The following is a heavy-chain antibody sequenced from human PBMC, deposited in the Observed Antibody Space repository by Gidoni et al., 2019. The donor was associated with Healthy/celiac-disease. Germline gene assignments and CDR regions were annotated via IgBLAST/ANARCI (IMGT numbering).Heavy chain of an antibody. CDR2: IKQDGSEK. D-gene: IGHD4-17*01. CDR3: ARRPDYGDSYFDY. V-gene: IGHV3-7*01. J-gene: IGHJ4*02. CDR1: GFTFSSYW. Sequence: EVQLVESGGGLVQPGGSLRLSCAASGFTFSSYWMSWVRQAPGKGLEWVANIKQDGSEKYYVDSVKGRFTISRDNAKNSLYLQMNSLRAEDTAVYYCARRPDYGDSYFDYWGQGTLVTVSS.